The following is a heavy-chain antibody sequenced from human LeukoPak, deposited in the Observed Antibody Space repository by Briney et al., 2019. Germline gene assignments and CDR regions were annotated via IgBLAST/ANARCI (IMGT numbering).Heavy chain of an antibody. Sequence: GGSLRLSCAASGFTVSSNYMSWVRQAPGKGLEWVSVIYSGGSTYYADSVKGRFTISRDNSKNTLYLQMNSLRAEDTAVYYCARDSPPYYYDSSGWFPGDYWGQGTLVTVSS. D-gene: IGHD3-22*01. V-gene: IGHV3-53*05. CDR1: GFTVSSNY. J-gene: IGHJ4*02. CDR2: IYSGGST. CDR3: ARDSPPYYYDSSGWFPGDY.